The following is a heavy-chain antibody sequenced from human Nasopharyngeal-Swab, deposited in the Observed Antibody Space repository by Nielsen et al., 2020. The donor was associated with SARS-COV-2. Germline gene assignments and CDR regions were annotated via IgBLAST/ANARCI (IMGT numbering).Heavy chain of an antibody. V-gene: IGHV3-48*04. CDR1: GFPFSRYS. J-gene: IGHJ6*04. CDR3: ARESLWLDV. Sequence: GGSLRLSCSASGFPFSRYSMNWVRQAPGKGLELVSSISSSSTTIYYADSVKGRFTISRDNAKNSLYLQMNSLRAEDTAVYYCARESLWLDVWGKGTTVTVSS. CDR2: ISSSSTTI. D-gene: IGHD2/OR15-2a*01.